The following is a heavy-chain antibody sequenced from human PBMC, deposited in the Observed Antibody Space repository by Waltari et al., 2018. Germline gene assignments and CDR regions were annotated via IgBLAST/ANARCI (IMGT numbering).Heavy chain of an antibody. CDR2: IYYSGST. CDR1: GGSISSSSYY. V-gene: IGHV4-39*07. Sequence: HLQLQESGPGLVKPSETLSLTCTVSGGSISSSSYYWGWIRQPPGKGLEWIWSIYYSGSTYYNPSLKSRVTISVDTSKNQFSLKLSSVTAADTAVYYCARDSEESGYDYSAFDIWGQGTRVTVSS. D-gene: IGHD5-12*01. CDR3: ARDSEESGYDYSAFDI. J-gene: IGHJ3*02.